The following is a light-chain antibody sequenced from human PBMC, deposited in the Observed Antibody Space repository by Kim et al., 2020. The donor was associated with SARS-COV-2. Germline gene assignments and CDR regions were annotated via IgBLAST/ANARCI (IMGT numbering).Light chain of an antibody. V-gene: IGLV10-54*01. CDR2: RNN. CDR3: SAWDSSLSAWV. J-gene: IGLJ3*02. CDR1: SDNVGNQG. Sequence: QAGLTQPPSVSKDLRQTATLTCTGNSDNVGNQGAAWLQQHQGHPPKLLSYRNNNRPSGISERLSASRSGNTASLTITGLQPEDEADYYCSAWDSSLSAWVFGGGTHLTFL.